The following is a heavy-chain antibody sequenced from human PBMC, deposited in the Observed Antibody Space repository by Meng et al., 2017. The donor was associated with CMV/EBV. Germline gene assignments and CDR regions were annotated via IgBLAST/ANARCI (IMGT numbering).Heavy chain of an antibody. Sequence: LKDAGPTLVKPTQTLTLTCTFSGFSLSTRGVGVGWIRQPPGKALEWLALIYWDDDKRYSPSLKSRHTITKDTSKNQVVLTMTNMDPVDTATYYCAHKGRRMAAAGINWFDPWGQGTLVTVSS. D-gene: IGHD6-13*01. CDR2: IYWDDDK. V-gene: IGHV2-5*02. CDR1: GFSLSTRGVG. J-gene: IGHJ5*02. CDR3: AHKGRRMAAAGINWFDP.